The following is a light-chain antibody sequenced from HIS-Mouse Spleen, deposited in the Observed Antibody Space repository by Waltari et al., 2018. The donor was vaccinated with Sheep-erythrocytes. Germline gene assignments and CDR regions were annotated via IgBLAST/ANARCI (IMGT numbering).Light chain of an antibody. Sequence: SYVLTQPPSVSVAPGKTARITCGGNNIGSKSVHWYQQKPGQAPVLVVYDDSDRPSGIPGGFSGSNSGKTATLTISRGEAGDEADYYCQVWDSSSDHYVFGTGTKVTVL. CDR1: NIGSKS. CDR2: DDS. CDR3: QVWDSSSDHYV. J-gene: IGLJ1*01. V-gene: IGLV3-21*03.